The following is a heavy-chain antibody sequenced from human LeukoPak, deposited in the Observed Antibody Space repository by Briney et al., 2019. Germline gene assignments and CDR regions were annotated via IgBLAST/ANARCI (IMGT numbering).Heavy chain of an antibody. CDR3: AGGGYFDY. V-gene: IGHV3-30*04. CDR2: ISYDGSNK. CDR1: GFTFSSYA. J-gene: IGHJ4*02. D-gene: IGHD3-16*01. Sequence: GGSLRLSCAASGFTFSSYAMHWVRQAPGKGLEWVAVISYDGSNKYYADSVKGQFTISRDNSKNTLYLQMNSLRAEDTAVYYCAGGGYFDYWGQGTLVTVSS.